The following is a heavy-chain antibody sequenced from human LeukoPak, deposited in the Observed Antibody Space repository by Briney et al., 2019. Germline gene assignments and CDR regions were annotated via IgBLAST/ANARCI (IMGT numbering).Heavy chain of an antibody. D-gene: IGHD6-13*01. CDR1: GRSISSYY. V-gene: IGHV4-59*01. J-gene: IGHJ4*02. CDR3: ARDLRSSSWYVFDY. CDR2: IYYSGST. Sequence: PSETLSLTCTLSGRSISSYYWSWIRQPPGKGLEWIGYIYYSGSTNYNPSLKSRVTISVDTSKNQFSLKLSSVTAADTAVYYCARDLRSSSWYVFDYWGQGTLVTVSS.